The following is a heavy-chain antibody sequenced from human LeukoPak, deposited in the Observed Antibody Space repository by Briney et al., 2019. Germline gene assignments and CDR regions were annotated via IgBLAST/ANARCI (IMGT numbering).Heavy chain of an antibody. D-gene: IGHD3-22*01. Sequence: GGSLRLSCAASGFTFSSYEMNWVRQAPGKGLEWVAFIRYDGNNKYYVDSVKGRFTISRDNSKNTLYLQMNSLRAEDTAVYYCAKAGDSSGQDNNWFDPWGQGTLVTVSS. CDR1: GFTFSSYE. CDR2: IRYDGNNK. J-gene: IGHJ5*02. CDR3: AKAGDSSGQDNNWFDP. V-gene: IGHV3-30*02.